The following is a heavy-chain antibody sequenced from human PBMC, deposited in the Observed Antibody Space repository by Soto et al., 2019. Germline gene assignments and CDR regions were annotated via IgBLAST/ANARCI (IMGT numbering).Heavy chain of an antibody. CDR1: GFTFSRFG. CDR2: ISYDGIDI. D-gene: IGHD6-13*01. CDR3: AKDRYSSSSEASWFDP. V-gene: IGHV3-30*18. J-gene: IGHJ5*02. Sequence: GGSLRLSCAASGFTFSRFGIHWVRQAPGKGLEWVAVISYDGIDINYADSVKGRFTISRENSKNMVYLQMNSLRAEDTAVYYCAKDRYSSSSEASWFDPWGQGTLVTVSS.